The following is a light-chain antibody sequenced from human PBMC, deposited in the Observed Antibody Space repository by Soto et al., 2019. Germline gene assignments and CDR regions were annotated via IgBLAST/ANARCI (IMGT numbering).Light chain of an antibody. J-gene: IGLJ1*01. Sequence: QSALTQPASVSGSPGQSITISFTGTSSDVGNYNLVSWYQQHPGKAPKLMIYDVSKRPSGVSNRFSGSKSGNTASLTISGLQADDEAYYYCCSYAGDSYVFGTGTKVTVL. CDR2: DVS. CDR1: SSDVGNYNL. CDR3: CSYAGDSYV. V-gene: IGLV2-23*02.